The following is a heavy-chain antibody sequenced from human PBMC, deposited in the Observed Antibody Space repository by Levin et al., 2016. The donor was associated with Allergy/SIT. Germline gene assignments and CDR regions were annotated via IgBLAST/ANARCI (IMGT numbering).Heavy chain of an antibody. CDR3: ARSIVGTTYYYYGMDV. D-gene: IGHD1-26*01. J-gene: IGHJ6*02. CDR2: IDWDDDK. Sequence: PGKALEWLALIDWDDDKYYSTSLKTRLTISKDTSKNQVVLTMTNMDPVDTATYYCARSIVGTTYYYYGMDVWGQGTTVTVSS. V-gene: IGHV2-70*01.